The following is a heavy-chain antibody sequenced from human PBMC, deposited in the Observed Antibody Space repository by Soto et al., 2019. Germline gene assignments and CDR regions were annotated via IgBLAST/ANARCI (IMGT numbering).Heavy chain of an antibody. V-gene: IGHV2-5*02. J-gene: IGHJ4*02. CDR1: GFSLSSPAVG. CDR3: AHGSGWLSDY. CDR2: IYWDDDK. D-gene: IGHD6-19*01. Sequence: QITLKESGPTLVKPTQTLTLTCTFSGFSLSSPAVGVHWISQPPGKALEWLALIYWDDDKQYSPSLRSRITITKDTSKNQVVLTMTNMDPVDTATYYCAHGSGWLSDYWGQGTLVTVSS.